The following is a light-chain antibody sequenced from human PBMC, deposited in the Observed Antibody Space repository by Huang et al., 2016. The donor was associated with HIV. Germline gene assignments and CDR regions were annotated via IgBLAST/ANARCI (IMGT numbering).Light chain of an antibody. CDR1: QTVSSSS. CDR3: QQYGASLLT. CDR2: DAS. J-gene: IGKJ4*01. Sequence: EIVLTQSPGTLSLSPGERATLSCRARQTVSSSSLAWYQQKPGQAPRLLIYDASRRTTGIPDSFSGSGSGTDFTLTINRLEPEDFAVYYCQQYGASLLTFGGGTKVEIK. V-gene: IGKV3-20*01.